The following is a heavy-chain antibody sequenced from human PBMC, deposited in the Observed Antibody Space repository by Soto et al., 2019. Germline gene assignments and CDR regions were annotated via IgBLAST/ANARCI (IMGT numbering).Heavy chain of an antibody. CDR1: GGTFSSYT. CDR3: ARSPGGYSYGYRYYFDY. Sequence: QVQLVQSGAEVKKPGSSVKVSCKASGGTFSSYTISWVRQAPGQGLEWMGRIIPILGIANYAQKFQGRVTITADKSTNTAYMELSSLRSEDTAVYYCARSPGGYSYGYRYYFDYWGQGTLVTVSS. D-gene: IGHD5-18*01. CDR2: IIPILGIA. J-gene: IGHJ4*02. V-gene: IGHV1-69*02.